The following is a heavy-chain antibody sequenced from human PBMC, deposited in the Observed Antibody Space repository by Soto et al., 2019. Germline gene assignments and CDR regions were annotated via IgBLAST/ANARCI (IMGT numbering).Heavy chain of an antibody. CDR3: ATYVDTAMDFDY. Sequence: SETLSLTCSITRASVTSHHLSWIRQPPGKGLEWMGYINYDGSTNYSPSLKSRVIMSVDTSNSQFSLRLSSVTAADTAVYYCATYVDTAMDFDYWGQGTLVTVS. CDR1: RASVTSHH. V-gene: IGHV4-59*08. D-gene: IGHD5-18*01. CDR2: INYDGST. J-gene: IGHJ4*02.